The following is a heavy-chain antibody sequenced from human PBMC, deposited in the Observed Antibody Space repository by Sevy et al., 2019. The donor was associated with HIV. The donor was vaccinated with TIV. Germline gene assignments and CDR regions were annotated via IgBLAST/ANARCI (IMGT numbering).Heavy chain of an antibody. J-gene: IGHJ6*02. V-gene: IGHV3-74*01. D-gene: IGHD3-10*01. CDR3: GGVIREEYGAKHDGYVYYAVDV. CDR1: GFTFTKYW. Sequence: GGSLRLSCEASGFTFTKYWINWVRQVPGKGLVWISRINSDGSVTNYADSVRGRFTVSRDKAKSTVYLQMNSLRAEDTGVYYCGGVIREEYGAKHDGYVYYAVDVWGQGTTVTVSS. CDR2: INSDGSVT.